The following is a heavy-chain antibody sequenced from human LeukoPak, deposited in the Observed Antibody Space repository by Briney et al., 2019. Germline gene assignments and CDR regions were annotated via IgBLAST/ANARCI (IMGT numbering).Heavy chain of an antibody. D-gene: IGHD6-19*01. CDR1: GGSISSYY. J-gene: IGHJ4*02. V-gene: IGHV4-59*08. Sequence: PSETLSLTCTVSGGSISSYYWSWFRQPPGKGLEWIGSFYNSGSTSYNPSLTSRVTISLDTSKNLFSLRLTSVTAADTAVHYCASTQQWLASYYWGQGALVTVSS. CDR3: ASTQQWLASYY. CDR2: FYNSGST.